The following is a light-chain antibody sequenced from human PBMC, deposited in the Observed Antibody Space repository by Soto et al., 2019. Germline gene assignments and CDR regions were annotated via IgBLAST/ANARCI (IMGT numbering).Light chain of an antibody. CDR2: DVS. Sequence: QSVLTQPASVSGSPGQSITISCTGTSSDVGGYNYVSWYQQHPGKAPKLMIYDVSNRPSGVSNRFSGSMSGNTASLTISGLQAEDEADYYCSSYTSSSTLLYVFGTGTKLTVL. J-gene: IGLJ1*01. CDR1: SSDVGGYNY. V-gene: IGLV2-14*01. CDR3: SSYTSSSTLLYV.